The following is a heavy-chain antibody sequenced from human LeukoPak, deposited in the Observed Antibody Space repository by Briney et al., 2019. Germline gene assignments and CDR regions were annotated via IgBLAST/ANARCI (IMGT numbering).Heavy chain of an antibody. D-gene: IGHD4-17*01. CDR2: IYSGGST. Sequence: PGGSLRLSCAASGFTVSSNYMSWVRQAPGKGLEWVSVIYSGGSTYYADSVKGRFTISRDNSKNTLYLQMNSLRAEDTAVYYCASGDYAYYYYGMGVWGQGTTVTVSS. CDR1: GFTVSSNY. J-gene: IGHJ6*02. V-gene: IGHV3-66*01. CDR3: ASGDYAYYYYGMGV.